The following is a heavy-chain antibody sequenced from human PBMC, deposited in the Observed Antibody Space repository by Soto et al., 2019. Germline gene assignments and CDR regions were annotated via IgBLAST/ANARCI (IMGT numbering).Heavy chain of an antibody. V-gene: IGHV3-21*01. J-gene: IGHJ5*02. D-gene: IGHD6-6*01. CDR3: TRELVEYSNSFNWFDP. CDR1: GFSFSTYS. Sequence: GGSMRLSCAASGFSFSTYSMNWVRQAPGKGLEWVSSISGSGTYIYYADSVKGRFTISRDNAENSLFLQMNSLRAEDTAMYYCTRELVEYSNSFNWFDPWGQGTPVTVYS. CDR2: ISGSGTYI.